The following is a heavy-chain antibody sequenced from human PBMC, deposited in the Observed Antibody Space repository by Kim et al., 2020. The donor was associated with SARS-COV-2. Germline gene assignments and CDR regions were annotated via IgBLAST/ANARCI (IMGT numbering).Heavy chain of an antibody. J-gene: IGHJ4*02. Sequence: RFTISRDNSKNTLYLQMNSLRAEDTAVYYCAKGRRQIVVVVAATFSSQHWGQGTLVTVSS. D-gene: IGHD2-15*01. V-gene: IGHV3-23*02. CDR3: AKGRRQIVVVVAATFSSQH.